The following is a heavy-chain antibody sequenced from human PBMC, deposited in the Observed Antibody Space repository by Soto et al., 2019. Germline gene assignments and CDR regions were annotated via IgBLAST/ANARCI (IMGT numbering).Heavy chain of an antibody. CDR2: IYYSGST. CDR3: ARRSDDFFYYYMDV. J-gene: IGHJ6*03. CDR1: GGSISTYY. D-gene: IGHD3-3*01. Sequence: QVQLQESGPGLVKPSETLSLTCTVSGGSISTYYWSWIRQPPGKRLEWIGYIYYSGSTNYNPSLKSRVTNPVDTSKDQFSLKLSSVTAADTAVYYCARRSDDFFYYYMDVWGKGTTVTVSS. V-gene: IGHV4-59*01.